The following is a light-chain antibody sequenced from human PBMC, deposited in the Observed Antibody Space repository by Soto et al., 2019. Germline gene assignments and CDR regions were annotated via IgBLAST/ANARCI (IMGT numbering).Light chain of an antibody. CDR1: SSDVGTHGY. Sequence: QSVLTQPPSASGSPGQSVTISCTGNSSDVGTHGYVSWYQQHAGKAPKLMIYDVTKRPSGVPDRFSGSKSANTASLTVSGLQAEDEADYYCMCYAGGNNWVFGGGTKLTVL. J-gene: IGLJ3*02. CDR2: DVT. CDR3: MCYAGGNNWV. V-gene: IGLV2-8*01.